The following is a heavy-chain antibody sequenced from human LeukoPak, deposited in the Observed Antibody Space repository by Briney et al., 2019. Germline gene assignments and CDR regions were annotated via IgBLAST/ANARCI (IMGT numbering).Heavy chain of an antibody. CDR2: ISSSCSTI. Sequence: GGSLRLSCAASGFTFSDYYMSWIRKAPGKGLEWVSYISSSCSTIYYADSVKGRFTISRDNAKNSLYLQMNSLRAEDTAVYYCARGWFGELPFEGTDCWGQGTLVTVSS. V-gene: IGHV3-11*01. CDR3: ARGWFGELPFEGTDC. CDR1: GFTFSDYY. D-gene: IGHD3-10*01. J-gene: IGHJ4*02.